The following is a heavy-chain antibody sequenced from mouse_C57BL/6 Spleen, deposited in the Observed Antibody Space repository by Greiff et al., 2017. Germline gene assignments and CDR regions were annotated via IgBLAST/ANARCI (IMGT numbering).Heavy chain of an antibody. Sequence: QVQLQQSGAELVKPGASVKISCKASGYAFSSYWMNWVKQRPGKGLEWIGPIYTGVGDTNYNGKFKGKATLTADKSSSTAYMQLSSLTSEDSAVYFCARGVASYSNYDAMDYWGQGTSVTGSS. CDR3: ARGVASYSNYDAMDY. V-gene: IGHV1-80*01. J-gene: IGHJ4*01. CDR1: GYAFSSYW. CDR2: IYTGVGDT. D-gene: IGHD2-5*01.